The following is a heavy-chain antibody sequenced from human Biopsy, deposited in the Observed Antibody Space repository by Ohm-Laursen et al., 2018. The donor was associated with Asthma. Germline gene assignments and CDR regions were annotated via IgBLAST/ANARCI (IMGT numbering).Heavy chain of an antibody. CDR1: GGSVSTGSYY. Sequence: SDTLSLTCIVSGGSVSTGSYYWSWIRQPPGEGLEWLGYIYYTGSDNYNPSLKSRVTISVDTSKNQFSLRLNSVTAADTAVYYCARGPNYHGSGRAPIGMDVWGQGTTVTVSS. J-gene: IGHJ6*02. V-gene: IGHV4-61*01. CDR3: ARGPNYHGSGRAPIGMDV. CDR2: IYYTGSD. D-gene: IGHD3-10*01.